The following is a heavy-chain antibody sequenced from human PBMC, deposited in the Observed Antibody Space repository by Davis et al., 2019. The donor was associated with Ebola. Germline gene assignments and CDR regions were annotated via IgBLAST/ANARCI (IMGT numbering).Heavy chain of an antibody. D-gene: IGHD4-17*01. Sequence: ASVKVSCKASGYTFTSYYMHWVRQAPGQELEWMGIINPSGGSTSYAQKFQGRVTMTRDTSTSTVYMELSSLRSEDTAVYYCASPLRSYYYGMDVWGQGTTVTVSS. CDR3: ASPLRSYYYGMDV. V-gene: IGHV1-46*01. CDR1: GYTFTSYY. CDR2: INPSGGST. J-gene: IGHJ6*02.